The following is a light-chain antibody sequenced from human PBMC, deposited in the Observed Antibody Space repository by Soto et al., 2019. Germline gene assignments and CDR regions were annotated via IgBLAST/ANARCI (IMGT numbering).Light chain of an antibody. V-gene: IGLV1-40*01. CDR3: QSYDSSLSGYVI. CDR1: SSNIGTPYD. CDR2: GNN. J-gene: IGLJ2*01. Sequence: QSVLTQPPSVSGAPGQRVTISCTGSSSNIGTPYDVHWYQQLPGTSPKLLIYGNNHRPSGVPDRFSGSKSGTSASLAITGLQAEDEADSYCQSYDSSLSGYVIFGGGTKLTVL.